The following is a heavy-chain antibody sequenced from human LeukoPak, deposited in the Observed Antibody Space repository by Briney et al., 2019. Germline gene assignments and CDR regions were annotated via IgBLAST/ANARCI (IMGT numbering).Heavy chain of an antibody. CDR2: ISYDGSNK. Sequence: GGSLRLSCAASGFTFSSYAMHWVRQAPGKGLEWVAVISYDGSNKYYADSVKGRFTISRDNSKNTLYLQMNSLRAEDTAVYYCHLLPAGRAFDIWGQGTMVTVSS. CDR3: HLLPAGRAFDI. V-gene: IGHV3-30*04. CDR1: GFTFSSYA. D-gene: IGHD6-19*01. J-gene: IGHJ3*02.